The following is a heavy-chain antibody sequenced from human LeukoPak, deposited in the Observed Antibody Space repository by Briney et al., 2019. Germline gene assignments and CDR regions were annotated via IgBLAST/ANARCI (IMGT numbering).Heavy chain of an antibody. CDR1: GFTFSSYA. CDR3: AKGDGSGTYYTRPSDY. J-gene: IGHJ4*02. D-gene: IGHD3-10*01. V-gene: IGHV3-23*01. CDR2: ISGSAINT. Sequence: GGSLRLSCAASGFTFSSYAMTWVRQAPGKGLEWVSGISGSAINTYYADSVKGRFTISRDNSQNTLYLQMSSLRAEDSAVYYCAKGDGSGTYYTRPSDYWGQGTLLTVSS.